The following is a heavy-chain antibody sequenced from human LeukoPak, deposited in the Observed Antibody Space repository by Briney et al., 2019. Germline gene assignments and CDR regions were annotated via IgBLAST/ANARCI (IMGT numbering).Heavy chain of an antibody. D-gene: IGHD2-2*01. Sequence: PSETLSLTCAVSGGSISSSNWWSWVRQPPGKGLEWIGEINHSGSTNYNPSLKSRVTISVDTSKNQFSLKLSSVTAADTAVYYCARHSCTSASCLYYFDYWGQGTLVTVSS. CDR2: INHSGST. CDR3: ARHSCTSASCLYYFDY. J-gene: IGHJ4*02. CDR1: GGSISSSNW. V-gene: IGHV4-4*02.